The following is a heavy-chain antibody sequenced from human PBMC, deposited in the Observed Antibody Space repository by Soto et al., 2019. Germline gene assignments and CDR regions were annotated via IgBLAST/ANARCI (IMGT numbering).Heavy chain of an antibody. Sequence: PSETLSLTCSVPGVSITAYYWSWIPQPPGKGLEWIGYIYFSGSTNYNPSLKSRVTMSADTSKNQFSLKLSSVTAADTAVYYCARHRSFGGYSNFDWWGQGTLVTVSS. D-gene: IGHD3-22*01. J-gene: IGHJ4*02. CDR1: GVSITAYY. V-gene: IGHV4-59*08. CDR3: ARHRSFGGYSNFDW. CDR2: IYFSGST.